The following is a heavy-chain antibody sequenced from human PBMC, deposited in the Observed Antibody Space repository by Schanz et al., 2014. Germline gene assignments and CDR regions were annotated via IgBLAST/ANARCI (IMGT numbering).Heavy chain of an antibody. CDR2: IYDSGNT. V-gene: IGHV4-31*03. D-gene: IGHD2-15*01. CDR3: ARLVGPSFCYGMDV. Sequence: QVQLQESGPGLVKPSQTLSLTCNVSGDSMSSGGYYWNWIRQHPGKGLEWIGYIYDSGNTYYNPSLKSRVTMSIDTSENQFSLNLRSVTGADTAVYYCARLVGPSFCYGMDVWGQGTTVTVSS. J-gene: IGHJ6*02. CDR1: GDSMSSGGYY.